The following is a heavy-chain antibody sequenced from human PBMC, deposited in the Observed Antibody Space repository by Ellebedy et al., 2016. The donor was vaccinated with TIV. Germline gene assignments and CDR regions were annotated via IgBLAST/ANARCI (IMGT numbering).Heavy chain of an antibody. CDR2: ISFDGTYK. CDR1: GFIFSNYP. Sequence: PGGSLRLSCAASGFIFSNYPIHWVRQAPGKGLEWVAIISFDGTYKYYADSVEGRFTISRDNSKNTLYLQMNSLRAEDTAVFYCARAYCGGDCNSPFHPFDHWGQGTLITVSS. V-gene: IGHV3-30*04. CDR3: ARAYCGGDCNSPFHPFDH. D-gene: IGHD2-21*02. J-gene: IGHJ4*02.